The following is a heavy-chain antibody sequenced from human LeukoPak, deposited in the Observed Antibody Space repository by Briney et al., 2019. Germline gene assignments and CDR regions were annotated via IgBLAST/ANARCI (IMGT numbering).Heavy chain of an antibody. J-gene: IGHJ4*02. CDR1: GFTFSNHW. V-gene: IGHV3-7*01. CDR3: ASSGSYRFDY. CDR2: IKVDGSDK. D-gene: IGHD1-26*01. Sequence: TGGSLRLSCAASGFTFSNHWMIWVRQAPGKGLEFVANIKVDGSDKYYGDSVKGRFTISRDNAKNSLYLQMDGLRDEDTAVYYCASSGSYRFDYWGQGTLVTVSS.